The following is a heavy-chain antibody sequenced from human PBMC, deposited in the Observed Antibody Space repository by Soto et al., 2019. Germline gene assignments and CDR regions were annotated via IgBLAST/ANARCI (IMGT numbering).Heavy chain of an antibody. J-gene: IGHJ5*02. V-gene: IGHV1-2*02. CDR1: GDTLTVYY. CDR3: AGGVLSGSYYNWFDP. D-gene: IGHD1-26*01. Sequence: ASVKVSCKASGDTLTVYYIHWVRQAPGQGLEWMGWINPNSGATNYAQKFQGRVTMTRDTSISTAYMDLSRLGSAVTAVYFCAGGVLSGSYYNWFDPWGQGTLVTVSS. CDR2: INPNSGAT.